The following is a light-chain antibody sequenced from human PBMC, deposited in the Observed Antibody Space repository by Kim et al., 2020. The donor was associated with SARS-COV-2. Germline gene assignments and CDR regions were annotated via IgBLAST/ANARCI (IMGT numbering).Light chain of an antibody. Sequence: QSALTQPASVSGSPGQSITISCTGTSSDIGDYNYVSWYQQHPGKAPKLMICDVSRRPSGISNRFSGSKSGNTASLTISGLQADDEADYYCGSYTSTSTWVFGGGNKLTVL. J-gene: IGLJ3*02. CDR3: GSYTSTSTWV. CDR2: DVS. V-gene: IGLV2-14*03. CDR1: SSDIGDYNY.